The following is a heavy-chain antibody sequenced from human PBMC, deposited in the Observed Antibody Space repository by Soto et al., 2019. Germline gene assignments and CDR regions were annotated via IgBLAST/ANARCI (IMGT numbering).Heavy chain of an antibody. V-gene: IGHV4-39*01. CDR3: ARQGGVFYYAMDV. CDR1: GGSISSASYY. D-gene: IGHD1-26*01. J-gene: IGHJ6*02. Sequence: QLQLQESGPGLVKPSETLSLTCTVSGGSISSASYYWGWIRQPPGKGLEWIGYIYYTGSTYYNPSLKSRVPVSVDTSKNQFSLTLSSVTAADTAVYYCARQGGVFYYAMDVWGQGTTVSVSS. CDR2: IYYTGST.